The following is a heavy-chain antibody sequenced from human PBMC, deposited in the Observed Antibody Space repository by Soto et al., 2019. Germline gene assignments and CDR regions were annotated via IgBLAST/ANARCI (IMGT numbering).Heavy chain of an antibody. J-gene: IGHJ6*03. D-gene: IGHD5-12*01. V-gene: IGHV3-33*01. CDR3: ARDAGFGYGRHMDV. Sequence: GGSLRLSCAASGFTFSSHGMHWVRQAPGKGLEWVAVIWYDGSNKYYADSVKGRFTISRDNSKNTLYLQMNSLRAEDTAVYYCARDAGFGYGRHMDVWGKGTTVTVSS. CDR2: IWYDGSNK. CDR1: GFTFSSHG.